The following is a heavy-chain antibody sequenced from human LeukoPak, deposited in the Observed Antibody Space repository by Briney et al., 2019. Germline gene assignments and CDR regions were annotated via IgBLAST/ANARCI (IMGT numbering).Heavy chain of an antibody. CDR3: ARGQSYRKSQNWFGP. J-gene: IGHJ5*02. D-gene: IGHD4-11*01. CDR2: ISTSGNI. CDR1: GSSMNGFQ. Sequence: SETLSLTCAVSGSSMNGFQWSWIRQPAGKGLEWIGRISTSGNINYTPSLKSRVTMSVDTSKNQFSLKLTSVTAADTAVYFCARGQSYRKSQNWFGPWGRGTLVTVSS. V-gene: IGHV4-4*07.